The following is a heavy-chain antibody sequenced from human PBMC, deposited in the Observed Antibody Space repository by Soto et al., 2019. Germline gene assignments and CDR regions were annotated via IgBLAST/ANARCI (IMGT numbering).Heavy chain of an antibody. V-gene: IGHV3-21*01. CDR2: ISSSSSYI. D-gene: IGHD3-3*01. CDR3: ARDSIPVYDFWSGYSEGGPHNWFDP. Sequence: GGSLRLSCAASGFTFSSYSMNWVRQAPGKGLEWVSSISSSSSYIYYAESEKGRFTISRDNAKNSLYLQMNSLRAEDMVVFYCARDSIPVYDFWSGYSEGGPHNWFDPWGQGTLVTVSS. CDR1: GFTFSSYS. J-gene: IGHJ5*02.